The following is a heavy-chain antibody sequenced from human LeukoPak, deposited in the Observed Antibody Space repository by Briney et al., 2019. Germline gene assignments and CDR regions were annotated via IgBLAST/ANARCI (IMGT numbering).Heavy chain of an antibody. Sequence: PGGSLRLSCAASGLTFSSYWMSWVRQAPGKALEWVANIKHDASEKYYVDSVKGRFTISRDNAKNSLYLQMNSLRAEDTAVFYCARDSGGSPTWWGQGTLATVSS. V-gene: IGHV3-7*03. CDR1: GLTFSSYW. CDR2: IKHDASEK. CDR3: ARDSGGSPTW. J-gene: IGHJ4*02. D-gene: IGHD2-15*01.